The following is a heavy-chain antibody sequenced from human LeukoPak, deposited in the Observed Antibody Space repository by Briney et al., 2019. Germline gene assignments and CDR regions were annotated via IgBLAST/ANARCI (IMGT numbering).Heavy chain of an antibody. Sequence: PGGSLRLSCAASGFTFSSYNMKCVRQAPGKGRECVSSISTSSSYIYYADSVNGRFTISRDNAKNSLNLQMNSLRVEDTAVYYCARDRDWNSGFDYWGQGTLVTVSS. D-gene: IGHD1-7*01. V-gene: IGHV3-21*01. CDR1: GFTFSSYN. J-gene: IGHJ4*02. CDR2: ISTSSSYI. CDR3: ARDRDWNSGFDY.